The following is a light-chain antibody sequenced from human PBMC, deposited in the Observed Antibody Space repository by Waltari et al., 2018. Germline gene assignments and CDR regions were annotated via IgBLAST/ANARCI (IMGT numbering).Light chain of an antibody. CDR3: QHYVRLPAT. Sequence: EIVLTQSPGTLPFAPGERATLSCRASQSVSRILAWYQQKPGQAPSLLINAAATRATGIPDRFSGSGSGTDFSLTISRLEPEDFAVYYCQHYVRLPATFGQGTKVEIK. V-gene: IGKV3-20*01. CDR1: QSVSRI. CDR2: AAA. J-gene: IGKJ1*01.